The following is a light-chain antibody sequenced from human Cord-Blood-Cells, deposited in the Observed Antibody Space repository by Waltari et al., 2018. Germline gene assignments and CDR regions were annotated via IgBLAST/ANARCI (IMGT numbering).Light chain of an antibody. Sequence: DIVMTQSPLSLPVTPGEPASISCRSSQSLLHSNGYNHLEWYLQKPGQSPQLLLHLGSHRASGVPDRYSGSGSGTDCTLKISRGEAEVVGVYYCMQALQTPPYTVGQGTKLEIK. CDR1: QSLLHSNGYNH. J-gene: IGKJ2*01. V-gene: IGKV2-28*01. CDR2: LGS. CDR3: MQALQTPPYT.